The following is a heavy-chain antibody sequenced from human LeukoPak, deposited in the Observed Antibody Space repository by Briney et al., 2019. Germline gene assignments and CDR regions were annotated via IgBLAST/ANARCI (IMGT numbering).Heavy chain of an antibody. V-gene: IGHV3-11*04. CDR1: GFTFSDYY. CDR2: ISSSGSTI. Sequence: GGSLRLSCAASGFTFSDYYMSWIRQAPGKGLEWVSYISSSGSTIYYADSVKGRFTISRDNAKNSLYLQMNSLRAEDTAVHYCARESTHSSSWYVDYWGQGTLVTVSS. CDR3: ARESTHSSSWYVDY. D-gene: IGHD6-13*01. J-gene: IGHJ4*02.